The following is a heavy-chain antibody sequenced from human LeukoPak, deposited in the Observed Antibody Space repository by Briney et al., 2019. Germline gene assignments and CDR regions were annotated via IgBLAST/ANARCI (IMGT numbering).Heavy chain of an antibody. D-gene: IGHD5-18*01. CDR2: IIPIFGTA. Sequence: SVKVSCKASGGTFSSYAISWVRQAPGQGLEWMGGIIPIFGTANYAQKFQGRVTITADESTSTAYMELSSLRSEDTAVYYCARFGNTAMVTRRSGMDVWGQGTTVTVSS. J-gene: IGHJ6*02. CDR3: ARFGNTAMVTRRSGMDV. CDR1: GGTFSSYA. V-gene: IGHV1-69*13.